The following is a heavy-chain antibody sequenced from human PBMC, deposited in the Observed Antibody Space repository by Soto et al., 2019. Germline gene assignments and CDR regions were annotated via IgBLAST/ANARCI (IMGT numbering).Heavy chain of an antibody. V-gene: IGHV4-59*01. CDR3: ARGGGWLPDL. CDR1: GDSMSTYY. CDR2: VHSSGST. J-gene: IGHJ5*02. Sequence: QVQLQESGPELVKSSETLSLTCTVSGDSMSTYYWNWIRQPPGKGLEWIGYVHSSGSTNYNPSLKSRVTISLDTSKNQFSLQLTSVTAADTAVYYCARGGGWLPDLWGQGTLVTVST. D-gene: IGHD3-22*01.